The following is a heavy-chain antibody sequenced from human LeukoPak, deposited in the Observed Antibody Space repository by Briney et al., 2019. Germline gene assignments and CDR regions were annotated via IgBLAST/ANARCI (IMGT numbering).Heavy chain of an antibody. V-gene: IGHV3-23*01. Sequence: GVSLRLSCVASGFTFSSYAMSWVRQVPGRGLERVSDISGSGGSTYYADSVKGRFTVSRDNSKNTLYLQMNSLRVEDMAVYYCAKGRCGGGSCSYYFDYWGQGTLVTVSS. CDR2: ISGSGGST. CDR3: AKGRCGGGSCSYYFDY. J-gene: IGHJ4*02. D-gene: IGHD2-15*01. CDR1: GFTFSSYA.